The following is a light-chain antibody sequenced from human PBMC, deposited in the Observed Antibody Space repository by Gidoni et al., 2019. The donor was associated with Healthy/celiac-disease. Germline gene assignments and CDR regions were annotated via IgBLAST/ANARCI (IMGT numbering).Light chain of an antibody. CDR3: QHYVSPPPFT. J-gene: IGKJ3*01. CDR2: GAS. V-gene: IGKV3-20*01. Sequence: EIVLTQSPGTLSLSPGERATISCRASQSVSSSYLAWYQQKPGQAPRLLIYGASSRATAIPDSFIGSGSGTDFTLPISRLGLEDFPFYSVQHYVSPPPFTFAPGTKWISN. CDR1: QSVSSSY.